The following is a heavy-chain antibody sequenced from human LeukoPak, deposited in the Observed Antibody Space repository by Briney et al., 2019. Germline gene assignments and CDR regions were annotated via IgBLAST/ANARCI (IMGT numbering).Heavy chain of an antibody. V-gene: IGHV4-38-2*01. CDR1: SYSTSSGFY. CDR2: IYYSGTT. J-gene: IGHJ4*02. D-gene: IGHD1-26*01. Sequence: SETLSLTCAVSSYSTSSGFYWGWIRQPPGKGLEWIGSIYYSGTTYYNPSLKSRVTISVDTSKNQFSLKLSSVTAADTAVYYCARARGGTYADFDYWGQGTLVTVSS. CDR3: ARARGGTYADFDY.